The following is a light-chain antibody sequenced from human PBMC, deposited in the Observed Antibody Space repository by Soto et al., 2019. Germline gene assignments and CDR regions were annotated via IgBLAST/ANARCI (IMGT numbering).Light chain of an antibody. CDR3: QQHNYHPET. J-gene: IGKJ1*01. CDR1: QSSSNY. CDR2: HAS. V-gene: IGKV1-5*01. Sequence: DIQMTQAASTLSAYLGASFIITCLASQSSSNYLAWYQQKPGTAPKVLIYHASNLQSWVPSRFSGSGSGTEFTLTISMLQAEYVASYYWQQHNYHPETFGQGTKVDIK.